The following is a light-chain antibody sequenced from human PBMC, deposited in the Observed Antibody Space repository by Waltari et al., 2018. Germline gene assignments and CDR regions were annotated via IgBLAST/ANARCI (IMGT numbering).Light chain of an antibody. CDR3: QKYVNLPAT. V-gene: IGKV3-20*01. CDR2: DAS. Sequence: IVLTQLTVTLALSPGERAPLSCRASQSVGRYLAWYQQKPGQAPRLLIYDASTRATGIPDRFSGSGSGTDFSLTISRLESEDFAVYYCQKYVNLPATFGQGTKVEIK. CDR1: QSVGRY. J-gene: IGKJ1*01.